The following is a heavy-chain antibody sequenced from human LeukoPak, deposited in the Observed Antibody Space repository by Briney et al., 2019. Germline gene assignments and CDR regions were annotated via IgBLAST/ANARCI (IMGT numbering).Heavy chain of an antibody. CDR2: INHSGST. CDR3: ARRTYLRYFDY. Sequence: PSETLSLTCAVHGGSFSGYYWSWIRQPPGKGLEWIGEINHSGSTNYNPSLKSRVTISVDTSKNQFSLKLSSVTAADTAVYYCARRTYLRYFDYWGQGTLVTVSS. D-gene: IGHD2-21*01. J-gene: IGHJ4*02. V-gene: IGHV4-34*01. CDR1: GGSFSGYY.